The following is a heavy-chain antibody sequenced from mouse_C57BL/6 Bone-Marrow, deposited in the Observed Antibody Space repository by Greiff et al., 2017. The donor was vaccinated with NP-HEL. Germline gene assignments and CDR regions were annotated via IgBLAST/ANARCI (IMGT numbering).Heavy chain of an antibody. CDR1: GFTFSSYG. V-gene: IGHV5-6*02. CDR3: ASLLLPFDV. D-gene: IGHD1-1*01. Sequence: DVKLVESGGDLVKPGGSLKVSCAASGFTFSSYGMSWVRQTPDKRLEWVATISSGGSYTYYPDSVKGRFTISRDNAKNTLYLQMSSLKSEDTAMYYCASLLLPFDVWGTGTTVTVSS. J-gene: IGHJ1*03. CDR2: ISSGGSYT.